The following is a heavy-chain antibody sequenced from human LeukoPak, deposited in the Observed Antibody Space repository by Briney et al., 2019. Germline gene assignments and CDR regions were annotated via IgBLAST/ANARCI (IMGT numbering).Heavy chain of an antibody. J-gene: IGHJ4*02. CDR2: ITDGGST. CDR3: AKSGYFDSTGYYYFDH. V-gene: IGHV3-23*01. CDR1: GFTFSTFA. D-gene: IGHD3-22*01. Sequence: GGSLRLSCAASGFTFSTFAMSWVRQAPGRGLEWVSFITDGGSTHYADSVKGRFTTSRDNSRNTLFLQMNSLGVEDTAVYYCAKSGYFDSTGYYYFDHWGQGTLVTVSS.